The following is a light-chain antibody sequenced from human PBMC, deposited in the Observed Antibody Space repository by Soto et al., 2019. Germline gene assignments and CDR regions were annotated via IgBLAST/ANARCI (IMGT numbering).Light chain of an antibody. CDR2: DAS. Sequence: EIVMTQSPATLSVSPGEIATLSFSASQSVSSYLAWYQQKPGQAPRLLIYDASNRATGIPARFSGSGSGTEFTLTISSLQPDDFATYYCQHYNSYSEAFGQGTKVDIK. J-gene: IGKJ1*01. V-gene: IGKV3D-15*01. CDR1: QSVSSY. CDR3: QHYNSYSEA.